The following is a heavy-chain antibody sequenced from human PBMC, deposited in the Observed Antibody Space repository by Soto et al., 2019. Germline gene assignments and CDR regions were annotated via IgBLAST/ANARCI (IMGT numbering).Heavy chain of an antibody. CDR2: TYYRSKWYN. CDR3: ARDIGARPRTFDI. CDR1: GDSVSSSDAA. V-gene: IGHV6-1*01. J-gene: IGHJ3*02. D-gene: IGHD6-6*01. Sequence: QSQTLSLTCDISGDSVSSSDAAWSWIRQSPSRGLEWLGRTYYRSKWYNDYAVSVTARMTINADTSKNQFSLQLNSVTPEDTAVYYCARDIGARPRTFDIWGQGTMVTVSS.